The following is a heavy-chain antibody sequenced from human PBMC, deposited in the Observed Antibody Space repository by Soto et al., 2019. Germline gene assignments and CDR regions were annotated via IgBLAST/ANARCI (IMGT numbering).Heavy chain of an antibody. J-gene: IGHJ5*01. CDR2: IYWDNDK. CDR1: GFSLISSGVG. V-gene: IGHV2-5*02. D-gene: IGHD3-16*01. Sequence: QITLKESGPTLVNPTQTLTLTCTFSGFSLISSGVGVGWIRQPPGKALEWLALIYWDNDKRYRADLQGRLNITKDASKNQVVLTMTNMDPVDTATYYCARRQILTADWGTGWFGPWGQGALVTVSS. CDR3: ARRQILTADWGTGWFGP.